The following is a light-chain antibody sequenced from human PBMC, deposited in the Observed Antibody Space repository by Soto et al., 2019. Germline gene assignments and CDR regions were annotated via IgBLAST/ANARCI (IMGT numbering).Light chain of an antibody. CDR1: SGYSNYK. Sequence: QPVLTQPPSASASLGASVTLTCTLSSGYSNYKVDWYQQGPGKGPRFVMRVGTGGIVGSKGDGIPDRFSVLGSGLNRYLTIKNIQEEDESDYHCGADHGSGSNFGRVFGGGTKLTVL. CDR3: GADHGSGSNFGRV. V-gene: IGLV9-49*01. J-gene: IGLJ2*01. CDR2: VGTGGIVG.